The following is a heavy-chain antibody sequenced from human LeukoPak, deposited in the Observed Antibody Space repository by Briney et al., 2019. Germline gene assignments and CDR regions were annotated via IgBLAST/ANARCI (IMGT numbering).Heavy chain of an antibody. CDR3: ARQSTSSGGIAVAGPFDY. D-gene: IGHD6-19*01. CDR1: GGSISSYY. Sequence: SETLSLTCTVSGGSISSYYWSWIRQPPGKGLEWIGHIYYSGSTNYNPSLKSRVTISVDTSKNQFSLKLSSVTAADTAVYYCARQSTSSGGIAVAGPFDYWGQGTLVTVSS. J-gene: IGHJ4*02. V-gene: IGHV4-59*08. CDR2: IYYSGST.